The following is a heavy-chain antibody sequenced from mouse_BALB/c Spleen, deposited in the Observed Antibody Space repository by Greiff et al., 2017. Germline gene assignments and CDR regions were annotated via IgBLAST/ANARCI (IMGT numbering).Heavy chain of an antibody. CDR3: ARSRNGPYYFDY. Sequence: EVKLVESGGGLVQPGGSRKLSCAASGFTFSSFGMHWVRQAPEKGLEWVAYISSGSSTIYYADTVKGRFTISRDNPKNTLFLQMTSLRSEDTAMYYCARSRNGPYYFDYWGQGTTLTVSS. J-gene: IGHJ2*01. CDR2: ISSGSSTI. V-gene: IGHV5-17*02. CDR1: GFTFSSFG.